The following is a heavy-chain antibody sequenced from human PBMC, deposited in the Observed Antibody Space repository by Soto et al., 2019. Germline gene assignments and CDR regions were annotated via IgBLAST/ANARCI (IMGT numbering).Heavy chain of an antibody. V-gene: IGHV4-39*01. CDR2: VYYSGTT. CDR1: SASISSSSYY. D-gene: IGHD5-18*01. J-gene: IGHJ4*02. Sequence: SETLSLTCTVSSASISSSSYYWAWIRQPPGKGLEWIGSVYYSGTTYYNPSLKSRVTISVDTSKNQISLKLSSVTAADTAVFYCARHLPGYSYGFDYWGQGTLVTVSS. CDR3: ARHLPGYSYGFDY.